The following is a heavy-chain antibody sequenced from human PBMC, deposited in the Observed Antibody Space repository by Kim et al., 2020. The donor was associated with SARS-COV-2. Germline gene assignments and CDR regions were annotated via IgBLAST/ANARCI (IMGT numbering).Heavy chain of an antibody. CDR3: VKNYDSSGYYDEWGFDY. D-gene: IGHD3-22*01. V-gene: IGHV3-30*18. Sequence: GGSLRLSCAASGFTFSSSGMHWVRQAPGKGLEWVAVISYDGSSKYYADSVKGRFTISRDNSKNTLYLQMNSLRAEDTAVYYCVKNYDSSGYYDEWGFDYWGQGTLVTVSS. CDR2: ISYDGSSK. J-gene: IGHJ4*02. CDR1: GFTFSSSG.